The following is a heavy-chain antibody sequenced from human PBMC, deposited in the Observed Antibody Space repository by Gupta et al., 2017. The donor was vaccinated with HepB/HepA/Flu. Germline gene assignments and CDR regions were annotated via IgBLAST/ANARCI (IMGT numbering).Heavy chain of an antibody. Sequence: QVQLVQSGAEVKKPGSSVKVSCKASGGTFSSYAISWVRQAPGQGLEWMGRIIPILGIANYAQKFQGRVTITADKSTSTAYMELSSLRSEDTAVYYCARHSSSWGVEVWFDPWGQGTLVTVSS. CDR2: IIPILGIA. V-gene: IGHV1-69*04. J-gene: IGHJ5*02. CDR1: GGTFSSYA. CDR3: ARHSSSWGVEVWFDP. D-gene: IGHD6-13*01.